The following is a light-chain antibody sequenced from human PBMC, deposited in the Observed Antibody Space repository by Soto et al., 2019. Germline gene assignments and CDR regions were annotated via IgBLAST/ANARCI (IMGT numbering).Light chain of an antibody. CDR1: QSITTY. CDR2: SAS. V-gene: IGKV1-39*01. Sequence: DIQMTQSPSSLSASVGDRVTITCRASQSITTYLNWSQQRPGKAPELLIYSASTLQSGVPSRFSGRGSGTDFTLTISSLQPEDFATYYCQQTYTAPWTFGQGTKVEIK. J-gene: IGKJ1*01. CDR3: QQTYTAPWT.